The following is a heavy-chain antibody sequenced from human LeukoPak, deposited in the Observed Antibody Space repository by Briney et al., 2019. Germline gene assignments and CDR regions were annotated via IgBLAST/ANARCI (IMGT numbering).Heavy chain of an antibody. V-gene: IGHV3-23*01. CDR1: GFTVSSNY. CDR3: AKPSENYYAD. CDR2: ITGSGDYT. J-gene: IGHJ4*02. Sequence: PGGSLRLSCAASGFTVSSNYMSWVRQAPGKGLEWVSSITGSGDYTKYADSMKGRFTISRDNPTNTLYLHMSSLRAEDTAVYYCAKPSENYYADWGQGTLVTVSS. D-gene: IGHD1-26*01.